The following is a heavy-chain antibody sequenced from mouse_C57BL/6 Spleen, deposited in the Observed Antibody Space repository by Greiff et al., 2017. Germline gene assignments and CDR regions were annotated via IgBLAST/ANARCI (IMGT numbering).Heavy chain of an antibody. CDR1: GYTFTDYY. J-gene: IGHJ2*01. D-gene: IGHD2-5*01. Sequence: EVQLQQSGPVLVKPGASVKMSCKASGYTFTDYYMNWVKQSHGKSLEWIGVINPYNGGTSYNQKFKGKATLTVDKSSSTAYMELNSLTSEDSAVYYCARDSKKTFDYWGQGTTLTVSS. CDR2: INPYNGGT. CDR3: ARDSKKTFDY. V-gene: IGHV1-19*01.